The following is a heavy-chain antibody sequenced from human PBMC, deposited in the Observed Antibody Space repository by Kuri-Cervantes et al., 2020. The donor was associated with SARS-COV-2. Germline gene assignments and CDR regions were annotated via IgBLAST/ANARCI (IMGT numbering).Heavy chain of an antibody. J-gene: IGHJ4*02. CDR2: IIPIFGIA. CDR1: GGTFSSYA. V-gene: IGHV1-69*13. Sequence: SVKVSCKASGGTFSSYAISWVRQAPGQGLEWMGGIIPIFGIANYAQKFQGRVTITADESTSTAYMELSSLRSEDMVVYSCVRGNQLRYFDWRLYYFDYWGQGTLVTVSS. D-gene: IGHD3-9*01. CDR3: VRGNQLRYFDWRLYYFDY.